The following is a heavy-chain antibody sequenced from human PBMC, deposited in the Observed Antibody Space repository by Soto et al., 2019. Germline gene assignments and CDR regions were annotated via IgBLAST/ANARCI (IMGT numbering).Heavy chain of an antibody. Sequence: SETLSLTCTVSGGSISSGGYYWSWIRQHPGKGLEWIGYIYYSGSTYYNPSLKNRVTISVDTSKNQFSLKLSSVTAADTAVYYCVRDPGNWFDPWGQGTLVTVSS. V-gene: IGHV4-31*03. J-gene: IGHJ5*02. D-gene: IGHD3-10*01. CDR3: VRDPGNWFDP. CDR1: GGSISSGGYY. CDR2: IYYSGST.